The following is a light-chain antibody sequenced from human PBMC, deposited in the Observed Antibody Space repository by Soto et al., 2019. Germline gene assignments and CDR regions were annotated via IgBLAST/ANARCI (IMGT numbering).Light chain of an antibody. CDR1: SSDVGGYNY. CDR3: SSYTSSTVV. J-gene: IGLJ2*01. CDR2: DVS. V-gene: IGLV2-14*01. Sequence: QSVLTQPASVSGSPGQSITISCTGTSSDVGGYNYGSWYQQHTGKAPKLMIYDVSNRPSGVSNRFSGSKSGNTASLTISGLQAEVEADYYCSSYTSSTVVFGGGTQLTVL.